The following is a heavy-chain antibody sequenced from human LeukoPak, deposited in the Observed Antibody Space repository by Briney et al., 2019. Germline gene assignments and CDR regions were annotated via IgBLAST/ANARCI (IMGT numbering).Heavy chain of an antibody. D-gene: IGHD3-16*01. J-gene: IGHJ4*02. CDR2: ISYDGSNK. CDR1: GFTFSSYA. Sequence: PGRSLRLSCAASGFTFSSYAMHWVRQAPVKGLEWVAVISYDGSNKYYADSVKGRFTISRDNSKNTLYLQMNSLRAEDTAVYYCARVGQIDYWGQGTLVTVSS. V-gene: IGHV3-30-3*01. CDR3: ARVGQIDY.